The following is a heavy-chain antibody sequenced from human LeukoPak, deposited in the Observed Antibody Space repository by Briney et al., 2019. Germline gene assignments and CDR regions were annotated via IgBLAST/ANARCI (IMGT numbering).Heavy chain of an antibody. D-gene: IGHD3-22*01. CDR3: AKRGVVIRVILVGFHKEAYYFDS. Sequence: GGSLRLSCAVSGITLSNDGMSWGREAPGEGREWGAGIIDSVGVTNYADSVKGRFTISRDNPKNPLYLQMNSLRAEDTAVYFCAKRGVVIRVILVGFHKEAYYFDSWGQGALVTVSS. J-gene: IGHJ4*02. CDR1: GITLSNDG. CDR2: IIDSVGVT. V-gene: IGHV3-23*01.